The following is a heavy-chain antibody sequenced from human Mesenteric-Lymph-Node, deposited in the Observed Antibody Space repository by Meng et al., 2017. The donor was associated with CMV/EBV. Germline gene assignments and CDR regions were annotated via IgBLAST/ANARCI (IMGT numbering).Heavy chain of an antibody. CDR2: INPKSGGT. J-gene: IGHJ3*02. V-gene: IGHV1-2*02. D-gene: IGHD3-10*01. CDR1: GYTFTDYF. Sequence: ASVKVSCKASGYTFTDYFIHWVRQAPGQGPEWMGWINPKSGGTNYARKFQGRVTMPTDTSITTVYMELSRLTSDDTAVYYCARRTWDAVLRGGLDAFDIWGQGTVVTVSS. CDR3: ARRTWDAVLRGGLDAFDI.